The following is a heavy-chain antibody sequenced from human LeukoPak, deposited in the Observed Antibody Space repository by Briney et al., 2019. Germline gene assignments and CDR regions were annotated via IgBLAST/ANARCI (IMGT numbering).Heavy chain of an antibody. CDR3: GGATYYFDY. Sequence: SETLSLTCTVSGGSISRYYWSWIRQPAGKGLEWIGHIYISGSTNYNPSLKSRVTISVDTSKNQFSLKLSSVTAADTAVYYCGGATYYFDYWGQGTLVTVSS. CDR1: GGSISRYY. CDR2: IYISGST. J-gene: IGHJ4*02. D-gene: IGHD3-16*01. V-gene: IGHV4-4*07.